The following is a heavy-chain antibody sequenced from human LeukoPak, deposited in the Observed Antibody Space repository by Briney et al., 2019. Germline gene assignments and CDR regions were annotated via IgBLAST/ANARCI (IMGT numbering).Heavy chain of an antibody. CDR3: ARPKESMGATGYFNY. J-gene: IGHJ4*02. V-gene: IGHV3-74*01. CDR1: GLSLNSLW. Sequence: PGGSLRLSCAVSGLSLNSLWMHWVRQAPGQGLMWVSRINDDGSGRNYADSVKGRFTVSKDNAKSTLYLQMNSLRADDTAVYYCARPKESMGATGYFNYWGQGTLVTVSS. CDR2: INDDGSGR. D-gene: IGHD1-26*01.